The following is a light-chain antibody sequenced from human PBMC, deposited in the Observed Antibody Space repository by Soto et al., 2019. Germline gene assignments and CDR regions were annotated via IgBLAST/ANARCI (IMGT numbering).Light chain of an antibody. V-gene: IGLV2-14*01. CDR3: SSYTSSSTPYV. J-gene: IGLJ1*01. Sequence: QSALTQPASVSGSPGQSSTISCTGTSSDVGGYNYVSWYQQHPGKAPKLMISDVSNRPSGVSNRFSGSKSGNTASLTISGLQAEDKADYYCSSYTSSSTPYVFGTRTKLTVL. CDR2: DVS. CDR1: SSDVGGYNY.